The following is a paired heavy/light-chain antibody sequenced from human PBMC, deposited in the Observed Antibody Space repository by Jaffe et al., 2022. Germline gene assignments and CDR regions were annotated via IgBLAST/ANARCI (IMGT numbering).Light chain of an antibody. CDR2: DAS. CDR1: QGISSA. V-gene: IGKV1-13*02. Sequence: AIQLTQSPSSLSASVGDRVTITCRASQGISSALAWYQQKPGKAPKLLIYDASSLESGVPSRFSGSGSGTDFTLTISSLQPEDFATYYCQQFNSYPPFFGPGTKVDIK. J-gene: IGKJ3*01. CDR3: QQFNSYPPF.
Heavy chain of an antibody. J-gene: IGHJ4*02. CDR3: ARASDYIWGSYPYYFDY. Sequence: QVQLQESGPGLVKPSETLSLTCTVSGGSVSSGSYYWSWIRQPPGKGLEWIGYIYYSGSTNYNPSLKSRVTISVDTSKNQFSLKLSSVTAADTAVYYCARASDYIWGSYPYYFDYWGQGTLVTVSS. CDR2: IYYSGST. D-gene: IGHD3-16*01. CDR1: GGSVSSGSYY. V-gene: IGHV4-61*01.